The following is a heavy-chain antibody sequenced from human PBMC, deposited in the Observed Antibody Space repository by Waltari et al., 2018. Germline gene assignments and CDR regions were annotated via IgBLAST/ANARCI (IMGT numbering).Heavy chain of an antibody. Sequence: QVHLVQSGAEVRKPGSSVKVSCEASGGTFGTYAISWVRLAPGQGLEWMGGIIPIYGTPNYAQKFQGRVNVAADELTTTAYMELSSLRSDDTAVYYCAKRIVGGPFDVWGQGTMVTVSS. CDR1: GGTFGTYA. J-gene: IGHJ3*01. V-gene: IGHV1-69*12. CDR2: IIPIYGTP. CDR3: AKRIVGGPFDV. D-gene: IGHD1-26*01.